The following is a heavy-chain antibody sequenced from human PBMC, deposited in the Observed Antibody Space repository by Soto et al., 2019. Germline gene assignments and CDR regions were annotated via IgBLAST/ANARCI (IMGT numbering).Heavy chain of an antibody. V-gene: IGHV4-31*03. J-gene: IGHJ4*02. D-gene: IGHD3-3*01. CDR2: IYYTGST. CDR3: AGEHNHHLLF. CDR1: GGSMSSRGYY. Sequence: SETLSLTCTVSGGSMSSRGYYWSWIRQLPGKGLEWIGYIYYTGSTYYNPSLKSRVTISVDTSKDQFSLKLSSVTAADTAVYYCAGEHNHHLLFWGQGTLVTVSS.